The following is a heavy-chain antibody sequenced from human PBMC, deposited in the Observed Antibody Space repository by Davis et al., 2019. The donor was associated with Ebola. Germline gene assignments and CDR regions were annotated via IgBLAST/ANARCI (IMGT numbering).Heavy chain of an antibody. CDR2: IYYSGST. CDR3: ARRTIFSTFDI. V-gene: IGHV4-59*08. Sequence: SETLSLTCTVSGGTISSYYWRWIRQPPGKGLEWIGYIYYSGSTNYNPSLKSRVSISVDTSKNQFSLKLSSVTAADTAVYYCARRTIFSTFDIWGQGTMVTVSS. J-gene: IGHJ3*02. CDR1: GGTISSYY. D-gene: IGHD3-3*01.